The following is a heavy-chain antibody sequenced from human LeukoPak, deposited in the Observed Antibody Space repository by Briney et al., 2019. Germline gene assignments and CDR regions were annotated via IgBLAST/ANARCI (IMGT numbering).Heavy chain of an antibody. CDR3: ARGRDTGYSSSWYVWFDP. Sequence: HTLSLTRAISRDSVSSNSAAGNWIRQSPSRSLEWPGRTYYRSKWYNDYAVSVKSRITINPDTSKNQFSLQLNSVTPEDTAVYYCARGRDTGYSSSWYVWFDPWGQGTLVTVSS. CDR1: RDSVSSNSAA. CDR2: TYYRSKWYN. V-gene: IGHV6-1*01. J-gene: IGHJ5*02. D-gene: IGHD6-13*01.